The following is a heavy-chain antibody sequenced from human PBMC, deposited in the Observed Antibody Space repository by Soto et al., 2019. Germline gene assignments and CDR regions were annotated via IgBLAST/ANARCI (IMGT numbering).Heavy chain of an antibody. J-gene: IGHJ4*02. CDR2: INPRSGCT. CDR3: ARDLAKGGGSAGFDY. D-gene: IGHD1-26*01. V-gene: IGHV1-2*02. CDR1: RYTFTVYY. Sequence: ASDKVSCKPSRYTFTVYYMHLVRLAPGQGLEWKGWINPRSGCTMYPQKFQGRVTMTWDTSISTAYMALTRLRSDVTAVYYCARDLAKGGGSAGFDYWGQGTLVTVSS.